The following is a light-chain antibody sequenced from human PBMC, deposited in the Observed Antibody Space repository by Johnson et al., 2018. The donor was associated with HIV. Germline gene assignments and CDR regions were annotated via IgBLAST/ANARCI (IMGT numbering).Light chain of an antibody. CDR1: SSNIGNNY. V-gene: IGLV1-51*02. CDR2: MNN. Sequence: QSVLTQPPSVSAAPGQKVTISCSGSSSNIGNNYVSWYQQLPGTAPKLLIYMNNKRPSGIPDRFSDSKSGTSATLDITGLQTGDEADYYCGAWDSSLRVNVFGTWTKVTVL. J-gene: IGLJ1*01. CDR3: GAWDSSLRVNV.